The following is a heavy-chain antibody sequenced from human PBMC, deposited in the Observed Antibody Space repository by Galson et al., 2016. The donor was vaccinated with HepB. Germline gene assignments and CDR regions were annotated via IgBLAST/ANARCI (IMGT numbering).Heavy chain of an antibody. CDR3: AREYSTAGFDY. CDR1: GFSISSYA. V-gene: IGHV3-33*08. CDR2: VWYDGITT. Sequence: SLRLSCAASGFSISSYAMSWVRQAPGKGLEWVALVWYDGITTYYVDSVKGRFTISRDNSDNTMYLQMSSLRAEDTAVYYCAREYSTAGFDYWGQGTLVTVSS. J-gene: IGHJ4*02. D-gene: IGHD2-21*01.